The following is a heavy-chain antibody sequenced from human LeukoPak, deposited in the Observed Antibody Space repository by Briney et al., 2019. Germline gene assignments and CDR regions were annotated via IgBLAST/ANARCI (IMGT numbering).Heavy chain of an antibody. CDR2: IKQDGSEK. CDR1: GFTFTNAW. CDR3: ATSQTTSGRYGNAFDI. D-gene: IGHD6-19*01. V-gene: IGHV3-7*01. Sequence: SGGSLRHSCATSGFTFTNAWMNWVRQAPGKGLEWVANIKQDGSEKYYVDSVKGRFTISRDNAKNSLYLQLNSLRAEDTAVYYCATSQTTSGRYGNAFDIWGQGTMVTVSS. J-gene: IGHJ3*02.